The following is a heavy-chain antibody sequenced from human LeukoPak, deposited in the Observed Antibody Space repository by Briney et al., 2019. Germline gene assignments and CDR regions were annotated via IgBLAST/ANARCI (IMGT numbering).Heavy chain of an antibody. CDR3: ARNVPVTTLGY. CDR2: IYSGGST. J-gene: IGHJ4*02. V-gene: IGHV3-66*01. CDR1: GFTFGTTA. Sequence: PGGSLRLSCAASGFTFGTTAMSWVRQAPGKALEWVSVIYSGGSTYYADSVKGRFTISRDKSKNTVYLQMNSLRAEDTAVYYCARNVPVTTLGYWGQGTLVTVSS. D-gene: IGHD4-17*01.